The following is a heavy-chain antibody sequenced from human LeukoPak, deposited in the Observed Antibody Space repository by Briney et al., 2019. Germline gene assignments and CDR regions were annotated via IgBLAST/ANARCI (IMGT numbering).Heavy chain of an antibody. Sequence: GGSLRLSCAASGFTFSSYSMNWVRQAPGKGLEWVSSISSSSSYIYYADSVKGRFTISRDNAKNSLYLQMNSLRAEDTAVYYCARDPLAEWEGHWFDPWGQGTLVTVSS. J-gene: IGHJ5*02. CDR3: ARDPLAEWEGHWFDP. CDR2: ISSSSSYI. D-gene: IGHD1-26*01. V-gene: IGHV3-21*04. CDR1: GFTFSSYS.